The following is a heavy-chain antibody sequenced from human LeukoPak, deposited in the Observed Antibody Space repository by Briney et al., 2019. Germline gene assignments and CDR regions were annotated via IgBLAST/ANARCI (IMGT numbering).Heavy chain of an antibody. J-gene: IGHJ3*02. Sequence: SETLSLTCTVSGGSISSSSYYWGWIRQPPGKGLKWIGSIYYSGSTYYNPSLKSRVTISVDTSKNQFSLKLSSVTAADTAVYYCARAPSSGWHRNAFDIWGQGTMVTVSS. D-gene: IGHD6-19*01. CDR3: ARAPSSGWHRNAFDI. V-gene: IGHV4-39*07. CDR2: IYYSGST. CDR1: GGSISSSSYY.